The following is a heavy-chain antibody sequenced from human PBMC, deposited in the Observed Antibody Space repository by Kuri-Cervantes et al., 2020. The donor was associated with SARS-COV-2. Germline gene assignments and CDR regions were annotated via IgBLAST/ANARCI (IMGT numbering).Heavy chain of an antibody. D-gene: IGHD3-10*01. J-gene: IGHJ6*02. CDR2: IWYDGSNK. CDR3: ARVPSITMVRGANSYGMDV. V-gene: IGHV3-33*08. CDR1: GFTFSSYG. Sequence: GESLKISCAASGFTFSSYGMHWVRQAPGKGLEWVAVIWYDGSNKYYADSVKGPFTISRDNSKNTLYLQMNSLRAEDTAVYYCARVPSITMVRGANSYGMDVWGQGTTVTVSS.